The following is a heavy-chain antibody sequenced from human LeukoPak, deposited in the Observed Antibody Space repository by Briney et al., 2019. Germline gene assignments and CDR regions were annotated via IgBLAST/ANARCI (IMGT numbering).Heavy chain of an antibody. CDR1: GFTFSGSA. D-gene: IGHD3-22*01. CDR2: IYSGGST. J-gene: IGHJ4*02. V-gene: IGHV3-NL1*01. Sequence: GGSLRLSCAASGFTFSGSAMHWVRQASGKGLEWVSVIYSGGSTYYADSVKGRFTISRDNSKNTLYLQMNSLRAEDTAVYYCAKDLYYDSSGYYGGNPFDYWGQGTLVTVSS. CDR3: AKDLYYDSSGYYGGNPFDY.